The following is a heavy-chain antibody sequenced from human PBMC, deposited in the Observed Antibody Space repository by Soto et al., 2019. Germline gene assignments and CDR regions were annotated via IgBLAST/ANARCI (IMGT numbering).Heavy chain of an antibody. CDR2: IKGDGSGT. Sequence: EVQLEESGGGLVQPGGSLRLSCAASGFTFSDFWMHWVRQAPGKGLVWVSRIKGDGSGTTYADSVKGRFTISRDNARKTRYLQMNSLRAEDTAVYYCARDGLITTTGVDFDYWGRGTLVTVSS. V-gene: IGHV3-74*03. CDR1: GFTFSDFW. D-gene: IGHD1-1*01. J-gene: IGHJ4*02. CDR3: ARDGLITTTGVDFDY.